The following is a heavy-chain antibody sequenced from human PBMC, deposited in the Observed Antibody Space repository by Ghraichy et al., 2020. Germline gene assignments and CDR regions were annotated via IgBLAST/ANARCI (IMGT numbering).Heavy chain of an antibody. CDR1: GVTVSSNY. J-gene: IGHJ4*02. D-gene: IGHD6-19*01. V-gene: IGHV3-53*01. Sequence: ESLNISCAASGVTVSSNYMSWVRQAPGKGLEWVSTIYSGEKTNYADSVKGRLTISRDNSKNTLYLQMNSLRAEDTAVYYCATLGDSTGWQYYFDYWGQGTLVTVSS. CDR3: ATLGDSTGWQYYFDY. CDR2: IYSGEKT.